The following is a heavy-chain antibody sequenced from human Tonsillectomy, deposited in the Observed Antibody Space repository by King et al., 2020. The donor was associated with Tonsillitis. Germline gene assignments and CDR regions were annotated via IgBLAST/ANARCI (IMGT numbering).Heavy chain of an antibody. CDR1: GFAFRSYD. CDR2: ISSAGDYI. Sequence: VQLVESGGGLVKPGGSLRLSCATSGFAFRSYDLNWVRQAPGKGLEWVSSISSAGDYIHYADSVKGRFTIARDKAKNSLFLQMHCLRVDDTAVYCGAKDKGADYFDTGRGAFDMWGKGTVVTVSS. CDR3: AKDKGADYFDTGRGAFDM. V-gene: IGHV3-21*01. D-gene: IGHD3-22*01. J-gene: IGHJ3*02.